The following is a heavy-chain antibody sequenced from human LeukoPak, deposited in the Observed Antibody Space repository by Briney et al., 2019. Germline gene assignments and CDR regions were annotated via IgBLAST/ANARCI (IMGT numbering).Heavy chain of an antibody. Sequence: SETLSLTCTVSGGSLITNSFYWGWIRQPPGKGLEWIVSIYYSGSTYYNPSLKSRVTIFVDTSNNQFSLKLSYVTAADTAVYYCARHADPNSFDYWGQGTLVTVSS. CDR1: GGSLITNSFY. J-gene: IGHJ4*02. CDR3: ARHADPNSFDY. V-gene: IGHV4-39*01. CDR2: IYYSGST.